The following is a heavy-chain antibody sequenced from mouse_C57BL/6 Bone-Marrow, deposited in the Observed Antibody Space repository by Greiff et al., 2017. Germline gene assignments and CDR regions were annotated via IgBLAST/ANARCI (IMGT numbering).Heavy chain of an antibody. CDR2: INPYNGGT. V-gene: IGHV1-18*01. CDR1: GYTFTDYN. CDR3: ARGRDCWYFDV. D-gene: IGHD3-3*01. J-gene: IGHJ1*03. Sequence: EVQLQQSGPELVKPGTSVKIPCKASGYTFTDYNMDWVKQSHGKSLEWIGDINPYNGGTIYNQKFKGKATLTVDKSSSTAYMELRSLTSEDTAVYCCARGRDCWYFDVWGTGTTVTVSS.